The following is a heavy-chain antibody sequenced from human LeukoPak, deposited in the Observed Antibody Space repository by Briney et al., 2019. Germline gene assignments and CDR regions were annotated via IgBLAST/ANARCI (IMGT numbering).Heavy chain of an antibody. Sequence: GGSLRLSCAASGFTYHNYALSWVRQAPGKGLEWVSAISGRGGSTYYADSVKGRFTISRDNSKYTLYLQMNSLRAEDTSIYFCAKDTTPPKAGFDPWGQGTLVTVSS. CDR2: ISGRGGST. CDR3: AKDTTPPKAGFDP. CDR1: GFTYHNYA. V-gene: IGHV3-23*01. J-gene: IGHJ5*02. D-gene: IGHD1-14*01.